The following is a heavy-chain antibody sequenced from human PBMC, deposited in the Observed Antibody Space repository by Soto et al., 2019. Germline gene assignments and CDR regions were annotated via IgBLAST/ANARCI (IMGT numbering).Heavy chain of an antibody. V-gene: IGHV3-30*18. D-gene: IGHD2-2*01. CDR2: MSDEGSNK. CDR3: AKDPYCSSTNCYGLGSYGYLV. J-gene: IGHJ4*02. Sequence: QVQLVESGGGVVQPGRSLRLSCAASGFTFSNYAMHWVRQAPGKGLEWVSVMSDEGSNKHYADSVKGRFTISRDNSKNTLYLEVNSLRAEDTAVYYCAKDPYCSSTNCYGLGSYGYLVWGQGTLVTVSS. CDR1: GFTFSNYA.